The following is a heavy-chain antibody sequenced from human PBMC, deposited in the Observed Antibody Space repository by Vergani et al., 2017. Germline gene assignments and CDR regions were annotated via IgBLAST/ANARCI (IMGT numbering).Heavy chain of an antibody. J-gene: IGHJ6*03. V-gene: IGHV1-46*03. CDR1: GYTFTSYY. Sequence: QVQLVQSGAEVKKPGASVKVSCKASGYTFTSYYMHWVRQAPGQGLEWMGIINPSGGSTSYAQKFQGRVTMTRDTSTSTVYMELSSLRSEDTAVYYCAGVAHVRPYYDFERDWDYYYMDVWGRGTTVTVSS. CDR3: AGVAHVRPYYDFERDWDYYYMDV. D-gene: IGHD3-3*01. CDR2: INPSGGST.